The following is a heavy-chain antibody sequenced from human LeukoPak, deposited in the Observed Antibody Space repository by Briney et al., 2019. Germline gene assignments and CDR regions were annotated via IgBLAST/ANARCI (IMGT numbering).Heavy chain of an antibody. J-gene: IGHJ4*02. CDR1: GGSISSDY. CDR3: AKEPHSSGWYWRWSD. D-gene: IGHD6-19*01. Sequence: SETLSLTCTVSGGSISSDYWSWIRQPAGKGLEWIGRIHGSGTTHHNPSLESRISMSVDTSKKQFSLKLSSVTAADTAVYYCAKEPHSSGWYWRWSDWGQGTLVTVSS. V-gene: IGHV4-4*07. CDR2: IHGSGTT.